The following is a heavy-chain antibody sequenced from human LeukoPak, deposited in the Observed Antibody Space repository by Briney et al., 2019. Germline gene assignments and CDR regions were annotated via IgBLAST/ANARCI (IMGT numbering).Heavy chain of an antibody. Sequence: SETPSLTCTVSGGSISSGGYYWRWIRQHPGKGLEWIGYIYYSGSTYYNPSLKSRVTISVDTSKNQFSLKLSSVTAADTAVYYCARYTSLGYGSGSSVWFDPWGQGTLVTVSS. CDR1: GGSISSGGYY. CDR2: IYYSGST. D-gene: IGHD3-10*01. V-gene: IGHV4-31*03. CDR3: ARYTSLGYGSGSSVWFDP. J-gene: IGHJ5*02.